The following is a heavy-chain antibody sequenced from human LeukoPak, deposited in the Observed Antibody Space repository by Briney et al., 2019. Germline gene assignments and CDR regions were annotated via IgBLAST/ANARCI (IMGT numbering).Heavy chain of an antibody. V-gene: IGHV1-8*01. CDR1: GYTFTSYD. Sequence: ASVKVSCKASGYTFTSYDNNWVRQATGQGLEWMGWMNPNSGNTGYAQKFQGRVTMTRNTSISTAYMELSSLRSEDTAVYYCAREWITGTTFGNYYYYYMDVWGKGTTVTVSS. CDR3: AREWITGTTFGNYYYYYMDV. J-gene: IGHJ6*03. D-gene: IGHD1-7*01. CDR2: MNPNSGNT.